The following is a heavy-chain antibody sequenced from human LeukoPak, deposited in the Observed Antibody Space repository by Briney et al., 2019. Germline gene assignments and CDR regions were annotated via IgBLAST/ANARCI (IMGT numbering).Heavy chain of an antibody. V-gene: IGHV3-9*01. CDR1: GFTFDDYA. J-gene: IGHJ4*02. CDR2: ISWNSGSI. Sequence: GGSLRLSCAASGFTFDDYAMHWVRQAPGKGLEWVSGISWNSGSIGYADSVKGRFTISRDNAKNSLYLQMNSLRAEDTALYYCAKADYGDYVSGYYFDYWGQGTLVTVSS. CDR3: AKADYGDYVSGYYFDY. D-gene: IGHD4-17*01.